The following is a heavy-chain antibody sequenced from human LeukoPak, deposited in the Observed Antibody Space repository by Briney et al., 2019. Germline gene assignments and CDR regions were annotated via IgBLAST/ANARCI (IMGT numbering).Heavy chain of an antibody. D-gene: IGHD7-27*01. CDR1: GYTLTSYD. J-gene: IGHJ4*02. CDR2: ISAYNGNT. CDR3: ASTPGDEGY. V-gene: IGHV1-18*01. Sequence: ASVKVSCKASGYTLTSYDINWVRQATGQGLEWMGWISAYNGNTNCAQKLQGRVTMTTDTSTSTAYMELRSLRSDDTAVYYCASTPGDEGYWGQGTLVTVSS.